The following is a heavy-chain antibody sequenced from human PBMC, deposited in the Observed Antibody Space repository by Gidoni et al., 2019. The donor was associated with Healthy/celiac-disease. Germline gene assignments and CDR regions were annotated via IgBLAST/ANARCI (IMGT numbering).Heavy chain of an antibody. CDR2: IYYSGST. V-gene: IGHV4-59*01. Sequence: QVQLQESGPGLVKPSETLSLTCTVPGGSISSYYWSWIRQPPGKGLEWIGYIYYSGSTNYNPSLKSRVTISVDTSKNQFSLKLSSVTAADTAVYYCASFLAVAGIDYWGQGTLVTVSS. CDR3: ASFLAVAGIDY. CDR1: GGSISSYY. J-gene: IGHJ4*02. D-gene: IGHD6-19*01.